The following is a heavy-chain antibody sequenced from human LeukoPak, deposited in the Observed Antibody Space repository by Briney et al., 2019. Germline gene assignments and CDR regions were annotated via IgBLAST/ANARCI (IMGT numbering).Heavy chain of an antibody. CDR2: IYHSGST. CDR1: GGSISSSNW. Sequence: SETLSLTCAVSGGSISSSNWWSWVRQPLGKGLEWIGEIYHSGSTNYNPSLKSRVTISVDKSKNQFSLKLSSVTAADTAVYYCAKWPASSSVWYSYGMDVWGQGTTVTVSS. D-gene: IGHD3-22*01. V-gene: IGHV4-4*02. CDR3: AKWPASSSVWYSYGMDV. J-gene: IGHJ6*02.